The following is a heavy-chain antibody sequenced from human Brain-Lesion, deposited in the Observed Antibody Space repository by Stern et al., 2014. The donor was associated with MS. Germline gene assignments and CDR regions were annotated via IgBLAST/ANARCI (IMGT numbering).Heavy chain of an antibody. Sequence: VHLLESGAEVKKPGASVKVSCKTSGYIFTGYYIHWVRQAPGQGLEWVAWINPNTGGTKYAQKFQGRVTMSRDTSISTAYVELSSLTSDDTAVYYCARDQRGITIFGVVTDYYYLGMDVWGQGTTVTVSS. D-gene: IGHD3-3*01. CDR2: INPNTGGT. V-gene: IGHV1-2*02. CDR3: ARDQRGITIFGVVTDYYYLGMDV. CDR1: GYIFTGYY. J-gene: IGHJ6*02.